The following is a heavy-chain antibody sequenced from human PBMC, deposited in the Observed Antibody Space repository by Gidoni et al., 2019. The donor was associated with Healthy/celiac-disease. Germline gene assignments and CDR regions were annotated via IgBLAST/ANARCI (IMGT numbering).Heavy chain of an antibody. CDR2: IKQDGSEK. CDR3: ARDQDDFWSGPIDY. V-gene: IGHV3-7*01. Sequence: EVQLVESGGGLVQPGGSLRLSCAASGFTFSSYWMSWVRQAPGKGLEWVANIKQDGSEKYYVDSVKGRFTISRDNAKNSLYLQMNSLRAEDTAVYYCARDQDDFWSGPIDYWGQGTLVTVSS. J-gene: IGHJ4*02. CDR1: GFTFSSYW. D-gene: IGHD3-3*01.